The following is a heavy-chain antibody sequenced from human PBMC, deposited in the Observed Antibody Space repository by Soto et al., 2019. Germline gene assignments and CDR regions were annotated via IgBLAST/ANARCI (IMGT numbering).Heavy chain of an antibody. Sequence: SVKVSCKASGGSFSSYGISWVRQAPGQGLEWMGGIIPIFGTADYAQKFQGRVTIIADESTNTAYMELSSLRSEDTAVYYCARDICGGDCYSFDYWGQGTLVTVSS. CDR2: IIPIFGTA. J-gene: IGHJ4*02. CDR3: ARDICGGDCYSFDY. D-gene: IGHD2-21*02. V-gene: IGHV1-69*13. CDR1: GGSFSSYG.